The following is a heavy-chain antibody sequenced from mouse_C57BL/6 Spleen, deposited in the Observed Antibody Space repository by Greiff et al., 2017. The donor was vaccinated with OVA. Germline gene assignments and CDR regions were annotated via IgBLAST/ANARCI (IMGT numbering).Heavy chain of an antibody. V-gene: IGHV1-50*01. D-gene: IGHD1-1*01. J-gene: IGHJ2*01. Sequence: VQLQQPGAELVKPGASVKLSCKASGYTFTSYWMQWVKQRPGQGLEWIGEIDPSDSYTNYNQKFKGKATLTVDTSSSTAYMQLSGLTSEDSAVYYCARWVTTVVDYWGQGTTLTVSS. CDR2: IDPSDSYT. CDR1: GYTFTSYW. CDR3: ARWVTTVVDY.